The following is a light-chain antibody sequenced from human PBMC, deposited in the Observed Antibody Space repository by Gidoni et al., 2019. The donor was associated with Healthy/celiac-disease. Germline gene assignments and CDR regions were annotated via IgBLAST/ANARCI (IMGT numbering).Light chain of an antibody. CDR3: QQGYRTLWT. CDR2: AAS. CDR1: QSSSSY. Sequence: DTQMTQSPSSLSASAGDRVTITCRASQSSSSYLNWYQQKPGKAPKLLIYAASSLQSGVPSSFRSRGSGTVFPLTICRLPPEVFAPYCCQQGYRTLWTFGQGTKVDIK. V-gene: IGKV1-39*01. J-gene: IGKJ1*01.